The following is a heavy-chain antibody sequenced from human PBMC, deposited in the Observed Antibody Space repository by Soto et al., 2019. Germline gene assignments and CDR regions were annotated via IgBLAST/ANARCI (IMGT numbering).Heavy chain of an antibody. Sequence: GGSLRLSCAASGFTFSSYSMNWVRQAPGKGLEWVSYISSSSSTIYYADSVKGRFTISRDNAKNSLYLQMNSLRAGDTAVYYCARETRYSSSWYTVGAFDIWGQGTMVTVSS. V-gene: IGHV3-48*01. D-gene: IGHD6-13*01. CDR2: ISSSSSTI. CDR3: ARETRYSSSWYTVGAFDI. J-gene: IGHJ3*02. CDR1: GFTFSSYS.